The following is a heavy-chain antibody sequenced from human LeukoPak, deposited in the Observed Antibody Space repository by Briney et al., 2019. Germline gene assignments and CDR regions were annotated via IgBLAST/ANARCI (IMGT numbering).Heavy chain of an antibody. Sequence: ASVSLSCKASGGTFSSYAISWVRQAPGQGLEWMAIINPSGGSTTYSQQFQGRITMTKDTSTSTVYMELSSLRSEDTAVYYCARDLGGVGATTDCFDYWGRGTLVTVSS. J-gene: IGHJ4*02. CDR2: INPSGGST. D-gene: IGHD1-26*01. V-gene: IGHV1-46*01. CDR1: GGTFSSYA. CDR3: ARDLGGVGATTDCFDY.